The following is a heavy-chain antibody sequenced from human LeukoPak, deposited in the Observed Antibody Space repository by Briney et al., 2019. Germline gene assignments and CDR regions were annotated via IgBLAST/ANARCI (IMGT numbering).Heavy chain of an antibody. Sequence: ASVKVSCKASGYTFTGYYMHWVRQAPGQGLEWMGWINPNSGCTNYAQKLQGRVTMTTDTSTSTAYMELRSLRSDDTAVYYCARSGYCTNGVCYTYYYYGMDVWGQGTTVTVSS. CDR1: GYTFTGYY. J-gene: IGHJ6*02. V-gene: IGHV1-2*02. CDR3: ARSGYCTNGVCYTYYYYGMDV. CDR2: INPNSGCT. D-gene: IGHD2-8*01.